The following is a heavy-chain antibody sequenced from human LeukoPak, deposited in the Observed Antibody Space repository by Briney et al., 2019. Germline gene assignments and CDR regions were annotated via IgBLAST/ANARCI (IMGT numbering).Heavy chain of an antibody. V-gene: IGHV4-34*01. Sequence: SETLSLICAVYGGSFSGYYWRWIRQPPGKGLEWIGEINHSGSTNYNPSLKSRVTISVDTSKNQFSLKLSSVTAADTAVYYCARPRARTYYYDSSGYFDYWGQGTLVTVFS. CDR2: INHSGST. CDR3: ARPRARTYYYDSSGYFDY. D-gene: IGHD3-22*01. CDR1: GGSFSGYY. J-gene: IGHJ4*02.